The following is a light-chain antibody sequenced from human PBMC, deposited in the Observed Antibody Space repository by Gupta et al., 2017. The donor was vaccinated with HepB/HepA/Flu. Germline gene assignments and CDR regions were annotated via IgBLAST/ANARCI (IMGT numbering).Light chain of an antibody. CDR3: QSYDSSRSGSV. V-gene: IGLV1-40*01. Sequence: QSVLTQPPSVSGAPGQRVPITIGAGDDVHWYQQLPGAAPKLLIYGNSSRRSGVPDRFSGSKSGTSASLAITGLQAEDEADYYCQSYDSSRSGSVFGGGTKLTVL. J-gene: IGLJ2*01. CDR1: IGAGDD. CDR2: GNS.